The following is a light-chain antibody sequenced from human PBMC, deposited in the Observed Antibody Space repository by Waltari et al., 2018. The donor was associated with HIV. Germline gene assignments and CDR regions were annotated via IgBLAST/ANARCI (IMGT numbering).Light chain of an antibody. V-gene: IGLV2-14*01. CDR1: SSDVGAYKY. Sequence: QSALTQPASVSGSPGQSITLSCTGTSSDVGAYKYVSWYQQHPDKVPKLIIYEVINRPSGVSNRFSGSKSGNTASLTISGLQTEDEADYYCSSYTSAETVVFGVGTRVTVL. CDR3: SSYTSAETVV. CDR2: EVI. J-gene: IGLJ1*01.